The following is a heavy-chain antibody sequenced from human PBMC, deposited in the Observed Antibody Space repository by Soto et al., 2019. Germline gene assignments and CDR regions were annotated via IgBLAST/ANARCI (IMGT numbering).Heavy chain of an antibody. D-gene: IGHD3-16*01. Sequence: VQLVESGGGLIQPGGSLRLSCAASGFTVSNNHMTWVRQAAGKGLELVSFVHGGGSTSYADSVKGRFTISRDNSKNTLLHQLDSLRADDTAIYYCAGRLTTAASLDYWGRGTLVTVSS. CDR3: AGRLTTAASLDY. V-gene: IGHV3-53*01. CDR1: GFTVSNNH. J-gene: IGHJ4*02. CDR2: VHGGGST.